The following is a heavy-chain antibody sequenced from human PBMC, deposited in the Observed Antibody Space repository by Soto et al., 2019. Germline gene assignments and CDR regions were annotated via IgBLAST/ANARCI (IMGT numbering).Heavy chain of an antibody. CDR3: AREGFGSYGSGSSKTNYYYYGMDV. CDR1: GYSFTCYY. D-gene: IGHD3-10*01. V-gene: IGHV1-46*01. Sequence: GASVKVSCTASGYSFTCYYMHWVRQSPGQGLEWMGIINPSGGSTSYAQKFQGRVTMTRDTSTSTVYMELSSLRSEDTAVYYCAREGFGSYGSGSSKTNYYYYGMDVWGQGTTVTVSS. J-gene: IGHJ6*02. CDR2: INPSGGST.